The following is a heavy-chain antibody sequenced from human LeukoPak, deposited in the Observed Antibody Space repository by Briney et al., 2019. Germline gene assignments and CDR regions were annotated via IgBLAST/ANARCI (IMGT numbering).Heavy chain of an antibody. V-gene: IGHV5-51*01. J-gene: IGHJ6*03. CDR1: GYSFSNYW. CDR2: IYPGDSDT. Sequence: GESLKISCKASGYSFSNYWIGWVRQMPGKDLEWMGIIYPGDSDTRYSPSFQGQVTISADKSISTAYLQWSSLKASDTPRYSRARLGGGVSSSRYYYLDVWGKGTTVTISS. CDR3: ARLGGGVSSSRYYYLDV. D-gene: IGHD6-13*01.